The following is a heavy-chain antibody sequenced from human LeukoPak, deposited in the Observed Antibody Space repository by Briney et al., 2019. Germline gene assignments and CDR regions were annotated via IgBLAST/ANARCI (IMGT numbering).Heavy chain of an antibody. CDR3: ARGSGYDFTRPYYYGMDV. J-gene: IGHJ6*02. D-gene: IGHD5-12*01. V-gene: IGHV3-48*03. Sequence: GGSLRLSCEASGFTFSTHEMNWVRQAPGKGLEGVSYISGSGSTIHYADSVKGRFTISRDNAKNSLYLQMDSLRAEDTAVYYCARGSGYDFTRPYYYGMDVWGQGTTVTVSS. CDR1: GFTFSTHE. CDR2: ISGSGSTI.